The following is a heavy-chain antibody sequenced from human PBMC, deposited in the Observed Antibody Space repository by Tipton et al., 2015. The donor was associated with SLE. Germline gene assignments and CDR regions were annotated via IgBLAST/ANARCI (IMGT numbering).Heavy chain of an antibody. J-gene: IGHJ4*02. D-gene: IGHD6-19*01. CDR2: IYYSGTT. Sequence: TLSLTCTVSGDSIISSYWSWIRQPPGKGLEWIGYIYYSGTTNYNPSLKSRVTISVDTSKNQVSLKLSSVTAADTAVYYRASARDHWLVYDYWGQGTLVTVSS. CDR1: GDSIISSY. V-gene: IGHV4-59*01. CDR3: ASARDHWLVYDY.